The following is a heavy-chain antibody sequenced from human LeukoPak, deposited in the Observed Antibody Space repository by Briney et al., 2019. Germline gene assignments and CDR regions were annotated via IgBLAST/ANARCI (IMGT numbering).Heavy chain of an antibody. Sequence: ASVKVSCKASGYTFTSYDINWVRQATGQGLEWMGWMNPSSGNTGYAQKFQGRVTITRNTSISTAYMELSSLRSEDTAVYYCARDGYDSSGYYGYYYYYMDVWGKGTTVTVSS. D-gene: IGHD3-22*01. CDR1: GYTFTSYD. V-gene: IGHV1-8*03. CDR2: MNPSSGNT. CDR3: ARDGYDSSGYYGYYYYYMDV. J-gene: IGHJ6*03.